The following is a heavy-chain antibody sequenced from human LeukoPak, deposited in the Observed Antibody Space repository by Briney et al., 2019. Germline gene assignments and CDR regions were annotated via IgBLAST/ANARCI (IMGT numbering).Heavy chain of an antibody. V-gene: IGHV4-34*01. CDR2: INHSGST. CDR3: ARPYQWLVHSYLDL. J-gene: IGHJ2*01. D-gene: IGHD6-19*01. Sequence: SETLSLTCAVYGGSFSGYYWSWIRQPLGKGLEWIGEINHSGSTNYNPSLKSRVTISVDTSKNQFSLKLSSVTAADTAVYYCARPYQWLVHSYLDLWGRGTLVTVSS. CDR1: GGSFSGYY.